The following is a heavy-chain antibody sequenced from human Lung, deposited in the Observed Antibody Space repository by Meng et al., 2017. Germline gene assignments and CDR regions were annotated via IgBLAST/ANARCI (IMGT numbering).Heavy chain of an antibody. CDR2: INTDGTTT. D-gene: IGHD1-26*01. CDR1: GFTFSSYW. CDR3: ARDVAGRGGY. Sequence: VVLVVSGGGLVQPGGCLRPSGAASGFTFSSYWMHWVRQTPGKGLVWVSRINTDGTTTTYADSVKGRFTISRDNAKNTLYLQMNSLRGEDTAVYYCARDVAGRGGYWGQGTLVTVSS. J-gene: IGHJ4*02. V-gene: IGHV3-74*01.